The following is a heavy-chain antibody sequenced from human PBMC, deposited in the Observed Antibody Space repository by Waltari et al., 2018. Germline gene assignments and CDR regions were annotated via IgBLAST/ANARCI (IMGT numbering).Heavy chain of an antibody. Sequence: EVQLVQSGDGVKKPGESLRISCKASGYNFTNYWIGWARQKPGKGLEWMGIIYPGDSDTIYPPSFQGHVTVSVDRSIDTAYLHWSALKASDTAIYYCARPIVADPLDAFDVWGQGTMVIVSS. CDR3: ARPIVADPLDAFDV. CDR2: IYPGDSDT. CDR1: GYNFTNYW. V-gene: IGHV5-51*01. D-gene: IGHD5-12*01. J-gene: IGHJ3*01.